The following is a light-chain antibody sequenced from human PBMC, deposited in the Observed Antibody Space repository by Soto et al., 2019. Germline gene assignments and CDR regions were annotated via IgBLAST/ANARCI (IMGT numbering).Light chain of an antibody. CDR1: GSDIGTYKY. V-gene: IGLV2-8*01. Sequence: SVLTQPPSASGSPGQSVTISCTGTGSDIGTYKYVSWYQQHPGQAPKLMIYEVSKRPSGVPDRFSGSKSGNSASLSVSGLQSEDEADYYCTSYAGSSNWVCGGWTKVTVL. J-gene: IGLJ3*02. CDR3: TSYAGSSNWV. CDR2: EVS.